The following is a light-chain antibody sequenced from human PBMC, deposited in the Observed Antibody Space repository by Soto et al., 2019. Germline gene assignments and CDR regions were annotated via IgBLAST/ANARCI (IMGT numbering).Light chain of an antibody. Sequence: QPVLTQSPSASGTPGQRVTMSCSGSSSNIGRNTVNWYQQLPGTAPKLLIYNNNQRPSGVPDRFSGSKSGTSASLAISGLQSEDEADYYCAAWDDSLKGWVFGGGTKLTVL. J-gene: IGLJ3*02. CDR3: AAWDDSLKGWV. CDR2: NNN. V-gene: IGLV1-44*01. CDR1: SSNIGRNT.